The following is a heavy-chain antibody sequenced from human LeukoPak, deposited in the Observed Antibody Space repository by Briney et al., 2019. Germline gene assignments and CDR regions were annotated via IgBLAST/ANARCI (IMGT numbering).Heavy chain of an antibody. CDR3: ARGSITVVPAFDI. CDR1: GGSLSTYY. Sequence: SETLSLTCTVSGGSLSTYYWSWIRQPPGKGQEWIACIYYTGSTNYNPSLKSRGTMLVDTSKNQFSLRLTSVTAADTAVYYCARGSITVVPAFDIWGQGTVVTVSS. J-gene: IGHJ3*02. D-gene: IGHD3-10*01. V-gene: IGHV4-59*12. CDR2: IYYTGST.